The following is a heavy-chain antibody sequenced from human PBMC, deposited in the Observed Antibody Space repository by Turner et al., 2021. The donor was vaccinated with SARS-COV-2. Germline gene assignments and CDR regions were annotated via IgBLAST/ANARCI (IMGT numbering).Heavy chain of an antibody. D-gene: IGHD3-10*01. V-gene: IGHV3-30*18. Sequence: QVQLVESGGGVVQPGRSLRLSCAASGFTFSSYGMHWVRQAPGKGLEWVAVISYDGSNKYYADSVKGRFTISRDNSKNTLYLQMNSLRAEDTAVYYCAKDGAPFLLYFGESTFYFDYWGQGTLVTVSS. J-gene: IGHJ4*02. CDR1: GFTFSSYG. CDR2: ISYDGSNK. CDR3: AKDGAPFLLYFGESTFYFDY.